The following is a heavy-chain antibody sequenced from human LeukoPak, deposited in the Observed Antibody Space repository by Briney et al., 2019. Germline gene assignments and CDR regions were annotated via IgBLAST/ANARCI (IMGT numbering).Heavy chain of an antibody. V-gene: IGHV3-53*05. D-gene: IGHD2-2*01. J-gene: IGHJ4*02. Sequence: GGSLRLSCAASGFTVSSNYMSWVRQAPGKGLEWVSVNSGGSTYYADSVKGRFTISRDNSKDTLYLQMNSLRAEDTAVYYCAKGALDCSSTSCYEGDYSDYWGQGTLVTVSS. CDR3: AKGALDCSSTSCYEGDYSDY. CDR1: GFTVSSNY. CDR2: NSGGST.